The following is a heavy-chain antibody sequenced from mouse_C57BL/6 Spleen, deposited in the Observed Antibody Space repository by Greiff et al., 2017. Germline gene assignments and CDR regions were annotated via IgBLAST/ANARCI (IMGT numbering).Heavy chain of an antibody. CDR3: SSSYYGSSYTWFAY. Sequence: QVQLKESGAELVKPGASVKISCKASGYAFSSYWMNWVKQRPGKGLEWIGQIYPGDGDTNYNGKFKGKATLTADKSSSTAYMQLSSLTSEDSAVYFCSSSYYGSSYTWFAYWGQGTLVTVSA. CDR1: GYAFSSYW. J-gene: IGHJ3*01. V-gene: IGHV1-80*01. CDR2: IYPGDGDT. D-gene: IGHD1-1*01.